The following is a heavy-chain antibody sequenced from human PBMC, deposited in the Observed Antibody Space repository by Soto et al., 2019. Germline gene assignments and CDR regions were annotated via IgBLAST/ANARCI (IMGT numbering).Heavy chain of an antibody. CDR2: IYYSGST. V-gene: IGHV4-39*01. D-gene: IGHD6-13*01. J-gene: IGHJ5*02. Sequence: SETLSLTCTVSGGSISSSSYYWGWIRQPPGKGLEWIGSIYYSGSTYYNPSLKSRVTISIDTSKNQFSLKLSSVTAADTAVYYCAGSTSWFDPWGQGTLVTVSS. CDR3: AGSTSWFDP. CDR1: GGSISSSSYY.